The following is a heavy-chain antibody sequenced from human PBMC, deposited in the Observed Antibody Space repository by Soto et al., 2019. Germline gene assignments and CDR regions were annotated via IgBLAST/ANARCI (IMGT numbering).Heavy chain of an antibody. CDR2: INHSGST. V-gene: IGHV4-34*01. CDR1: GGSFSGYY. D-gene: IGHD5-12*01. Sequence: SETLSLTCAVYGGSFSGYYWSWIRQPPGKGLEWIGEINHSGSTNYNPSLKSRVTISVDTSKNQFSLRLSSVTAADTAVYYCARGRGGYAYYYGMDVWGQGTMVTVSS. J-gene: IGHJ6*02. CDR3: ARGRGGYAYYYGMDV.